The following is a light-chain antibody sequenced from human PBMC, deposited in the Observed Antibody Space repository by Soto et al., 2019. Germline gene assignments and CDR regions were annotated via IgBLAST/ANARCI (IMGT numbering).Light chain of an antibody. CDR1: QGISSY. CDR3: QQLNSYPRT. CDR2: AAS. J-gene: IGKJ4*01. Sequence: DIQLTQSPSFLSASVGDRVTITCRASQGISSYLAWYQQKQGKAPKLLIYAASTLQSGVPSRFSGSGSVTEFTLTISSLQPEDFATYYCQQLNSYPRTFGGGTKVEIK. V-gene: IGKV1-9*01.